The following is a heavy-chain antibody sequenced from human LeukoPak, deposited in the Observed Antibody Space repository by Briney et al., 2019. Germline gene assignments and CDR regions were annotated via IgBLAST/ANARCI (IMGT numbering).Heavy chain of an antibody. CDR3: ARTFGSGRDFDY. J-gene: IGHJ4*02. CDR2: ISYDGSNK. CDR1: GFTFSSYG. D-gene: IGHD3-10*01. Sequence: GRSLRLSCAASGFTFSSYGMHWVRQAPGKGLEWVAVISYDGSNKYYADSVKGRFTISRDNAKNSLYLQMNSLRDEDTAVYYCARTFGSGRDFDYWGQGTLVTVSS. V-gene: IGHV3-30*03.